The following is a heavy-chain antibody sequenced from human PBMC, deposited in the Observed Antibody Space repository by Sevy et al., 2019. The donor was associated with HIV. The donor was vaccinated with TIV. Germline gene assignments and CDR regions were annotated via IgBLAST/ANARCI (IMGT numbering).Heavy chain of an antibody. CDR2: IKSKTDGGTT. CDR1: GFTFSNAW. Sequence: GGSLRLSCAASGFTFSNAWMSWVRQAPGKGLEWVGRIKSKTDGGTTDYAAPVKGRFTISRDDSKNTLYLQMNSLKTEDTAVYYCTTAVTFGGVIVTPDPLDYWGQGTLVTVSS. CDR3: TTAVTFGGVIVTPDPLDY. V-gene: IGHV3-15*01. D-gene: IGHD3-16*02. J-gene: IGHJ4*02.